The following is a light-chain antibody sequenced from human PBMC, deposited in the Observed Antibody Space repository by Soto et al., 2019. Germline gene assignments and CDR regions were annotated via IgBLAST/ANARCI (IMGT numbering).Light chain of an antibody. Sequence: EIVLTQSPGTLSLSPGERATLSCRASQSVSSSYLAWYQQKPGQSPRLLIYGASSRATGITDRFSGSGSGTGFKLTISRLAPEAFAVYYCQQYCSSPDTFGQGTKLEIK. V-gene: IGKV3-20*01. CDR2: GAS. J-gene: IGKJ2*01. CDR3: QQYCSSPDT. CDR1: QSVSSSY.